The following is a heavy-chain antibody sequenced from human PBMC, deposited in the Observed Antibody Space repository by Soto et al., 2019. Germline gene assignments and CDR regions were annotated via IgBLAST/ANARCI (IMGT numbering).Heavy chain of an antibody. V-gene: IGHV4-59*01. CDR2: IYYSGNT. Sequence: QVQLQESGPGLVKPSETLSLTCTVSGGSIRTYYWSWIRQPPGKGLEWIGYIYYSGNTNYNPSLKSRVSISVDTSKNQFSLKMTSVTAAETAVYYCAVTTATEYFHYWGQGTLVTVSS. D-gene: IGHD1-1*01. CDR3: AVTTATEYFHY. CDR1: GGSIRTYY. J-gene: IGHJ1*01.